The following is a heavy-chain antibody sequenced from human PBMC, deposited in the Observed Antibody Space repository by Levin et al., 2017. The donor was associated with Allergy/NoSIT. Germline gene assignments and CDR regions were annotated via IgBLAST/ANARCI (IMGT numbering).Heavy chain of an antibody. V-gene: IGHV4-59*01. CDR3: ARGGSRTGYYTPKFDY. J-gene: IGHJ4*02. Sequence: SETLSLTCTVSGGSISSYYWSWIRQPPGKGLEWIGYIYYSGSTNYNPSLKSRVTISVDTSKNQFSLKLSSVTAADTAVYYCARGGSRTGYYTPKFDYWGQGTLVTVSS. CDR2: IYYSGST. D-gene: IGHD3/OR15-3a*01. CDR1: GGSISSYY.